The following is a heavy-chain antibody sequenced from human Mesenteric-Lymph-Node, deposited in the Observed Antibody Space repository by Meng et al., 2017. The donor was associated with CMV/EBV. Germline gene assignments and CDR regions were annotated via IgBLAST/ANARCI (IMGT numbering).Heavy chain of an antibody. V-gene: IGHV3-21*01. CDR3: ARPVPAAEWFDP. D-gene: IGHD2-2*01. Sequence: GGLRLSCAASGFTFNTYTMNWVRQAPGKGLEWVSSITSSSNYISYADSVKGRFTISRDNAKNSLYLQMNSLRAEDTAVYYCARPVPAAEWFDPWGQGTLVTVSS. J-gene: IGHJ5*02. CDR1: GFTFNTYT. CDR2: ITSSSNYI.